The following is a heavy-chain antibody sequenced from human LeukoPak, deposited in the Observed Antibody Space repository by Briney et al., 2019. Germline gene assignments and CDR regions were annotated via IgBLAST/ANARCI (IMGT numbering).Heavy chain of an antibody. J-gene: IGHJ6*02. CDR2: IYYSGST. CDR3: AKAASPGGGDYYYGMDV. Sequence: NPSETLSLTCTVSGGSISSYYWSWIRQPPGKGLEWIGYIYYSGSTNYNPSLKSRVTISVDTSKNQFSLKLSSVTAADTAVYYCAKAASPGGGDYYYGMDVWGQGTTVTVSS. V-gene: IGHV4-59*01. D-gene: IGHD3-16*01. CDR1: GGSISSYY.